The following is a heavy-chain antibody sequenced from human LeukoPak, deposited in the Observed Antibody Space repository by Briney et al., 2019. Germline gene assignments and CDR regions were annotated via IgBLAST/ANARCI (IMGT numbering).Heavy chain of an antibody. J-gene: IGHJ4*02. V-gene: IGHV4-59*01. CDR1: GGSISSYY. Sequence: SETLSLTCTVSGGSISSYYWSWIRQPPGKGLEWIGYIYYSGSTNYNPSLESRVTISVDTSKNQFSLKLSSVTAADTAVYYCARAYSSSSWCFDYWGQGTLVTVSS. CDR2: IYYSGST. D-gene: IGHD6-6*01. CDR3: ARAYSSSSWCFDY.